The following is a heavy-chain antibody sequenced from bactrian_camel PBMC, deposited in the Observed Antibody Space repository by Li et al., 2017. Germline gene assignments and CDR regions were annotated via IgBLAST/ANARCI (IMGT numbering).Heavy chain of an antibody. Sequence: HVQLVESGGDSVQAGGSLRLSCAASGYTGSSKCMAWFRQAPEKEREAVAAIYSGGGSPYYADSVKGRFTISQDNAKNTLYLQLNSLKTEDTAMYYCAKGFFSLGWPYTGTYFYSDYWGQGTQVTVS. CDR1: GYTGSSKC. CDR2: IYSGGGSP. D-gene: IGHD2*01. J-gene: IGHJ4*01. CDR3: AKGFFSLGWPYTGTYFYSDY. V-gene: IGHV3S1*01.